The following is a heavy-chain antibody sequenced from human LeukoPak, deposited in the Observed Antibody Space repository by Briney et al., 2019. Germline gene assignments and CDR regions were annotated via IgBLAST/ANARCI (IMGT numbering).Heavy chain of an antibody. CDR2: IRYDGSNK. CDR1: GFTFSSYG. J-gene: IGHJ4*02. CDR3: ARDSSPRYSGYDWVF. Sequence: GGSLRLSCAASGFTFSSYGMHWVRQAPGKGLEEVAFIRYDGSNKYYADSVKGRFTASRDNAKNSLYLQMNSLRADDTAVYYCARDSSPRYSGYDWVFWGRGTLVTVSS. D-gene: IGHD5-12*01. V-gene: IGHV3-30*02.